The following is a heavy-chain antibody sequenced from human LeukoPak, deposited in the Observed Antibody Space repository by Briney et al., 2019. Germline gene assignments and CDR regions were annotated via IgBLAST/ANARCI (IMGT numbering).Heavy chain of an antibody. V-gene: IGHV4-34*01. D-gene: IGHD2-2*01. Sequence: SETLSLTCAVYGGSFSGYYWSWIRQPPGKGLEWIGEINHSGSTNYNPSLKSRVTISVDTSKNQFSLKLSSVTAADTAVYYCARRYQLLPYYFDYWGQGTLVTVSS. CDR1: GGSFSGYY. CDR3: ARRYQLLPYYFDY. CDR2: INHSGST. J-gene: IGHJ4*02.